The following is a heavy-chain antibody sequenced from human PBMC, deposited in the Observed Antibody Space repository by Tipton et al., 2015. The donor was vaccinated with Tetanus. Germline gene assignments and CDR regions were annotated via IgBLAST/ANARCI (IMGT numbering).Heavy chain of an antibody. CDR3: AKSKRGYSYGSFDD. V-gene: IGHV3-23*01. D-gene: IGHD5-18*01. CDR1: GFSFSSYA. J-gene: IGHJ4*01. CDR2: LSASGTAT. Sequence: SLRLSCVASGFSFSSYAMSWVRRAPGKGLEWVSTLSASGTATYYAGSVGGRFTISRDNSKNALFLQMDSLRAEDTAVYFCAKSKRGYSYGSFDDWGQGTLVAVSS.